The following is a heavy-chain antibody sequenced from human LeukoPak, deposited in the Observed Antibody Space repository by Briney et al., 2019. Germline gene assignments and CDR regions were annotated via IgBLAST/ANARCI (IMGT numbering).Heavy chain of an antibody. D-gene: IGHD3-10*01. J-gene: IGHJ4*02. CDR3: ARYRYGSGSPSLDY. V-gene: IGHV3-7*01. CDR2: IKQDGSEK. Sequence: GGSLRLSCAHSGFTFDDYGMSWVRQAPGKGLEWVANIKQDGSEKYYVDSVKGRFTISRDNAKNSLYLQMNSLRAEDTAVYYCARYRYGSGSPSLDYWGQGTLVTVSS. CDR1: GFTFDDYG.